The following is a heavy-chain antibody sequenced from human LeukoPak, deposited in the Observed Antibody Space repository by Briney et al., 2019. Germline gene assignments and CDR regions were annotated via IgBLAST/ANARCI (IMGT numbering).Heavy chain of an antibody. CDR3: ARVEGGMNAFDI. Sequence: ASVKVSCKASGYTLTDDYMHWVRQAPGQGLEWMGRINPNSGGTNYAQKFQGRVTMTRDTSITTAYMDLSRLRSDDTAVYYCARVEGGMNAFDIWGLGTMVTVSS. V-gene: IGHV1-2*06. CDR1: GYTLTDDY. J-gene: IGHJ3*02. D-gene: IGHD3-3*01. CDR2: INPNSGGT.